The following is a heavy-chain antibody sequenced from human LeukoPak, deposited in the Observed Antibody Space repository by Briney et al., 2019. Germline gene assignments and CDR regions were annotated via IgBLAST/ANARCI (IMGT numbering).Heavy chain of an antibody. CDR3: ARGVAVATTAGGTYYFDY. CDR1: GGSFSGYY. V-gene: IGHV4-34*01. D-gene: IGHD6-19*01. CDR2: INHSGST. J-gene: IGHJ4*02. Sequence: SETLSLTCAVYGGSFSGYYWSWIRQPPGKGLEWIGAINHSGSTNYNPSLKSRVTISVDTSKNQFSLKLSSVTAADTAVYYCARGVAVATTAGGTYYFDYWGQGTLVTVYS.